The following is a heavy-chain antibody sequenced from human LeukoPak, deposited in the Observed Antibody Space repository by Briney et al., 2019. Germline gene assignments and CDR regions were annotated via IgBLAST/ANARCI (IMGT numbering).Heavy chain of an antibody. V-gene: IGHV1-69*05. J-gene: IGHJ4*02. CDR3: ARVSTEVDTAMAVFDY. Sequence: SVKVSCKASGGTCASYAISWVRQAPGQGLEWMGRSIPIFGTVNYAQKIPGRVTMTTEESTRTAYMELSSLRSEDTAVYYWARVSTEVDTAMAVFDYWGQGTLVTVSS. D-gene: IGHD5-18*01. CDR1: GGTCASYA. CDR2: SIPIFGTV.